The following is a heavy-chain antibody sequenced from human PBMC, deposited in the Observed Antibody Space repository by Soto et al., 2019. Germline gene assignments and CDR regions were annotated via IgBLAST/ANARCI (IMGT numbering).Heavy chain of an antibody. J-gene: IGHJ4*02. CDR1: GYTFTNYA. CDR2: INTYDGFT. V-gene: IGHV1-18*01. CDR3: ARVGERRDSPMAYLDF. D-gene: IGHD5-18*01. Sequence: ASVKVSCKASGYTFTNYAISWVRQAPGHGLEYMGWINTYDGFTSYTQTLQGRVTMTTDTSTSTAYMELRSLRSDDSAVYFCARVGERRDSPMAYLDFWGQGTLVTVSS.